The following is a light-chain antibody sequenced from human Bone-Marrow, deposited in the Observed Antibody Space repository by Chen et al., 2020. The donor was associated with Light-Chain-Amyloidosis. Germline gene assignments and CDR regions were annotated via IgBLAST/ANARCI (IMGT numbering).Light chain of an antibody. J-gene: IGKJ4*02. CDR3: QQSYSLPLT. CDR2: LAS. CDR1: HHIENY. Sequence: DIRMTQSPSSLSASVGDKITISCRTSHHIENYLNWYQQKPGTAPKLPIFLASRLQSGVPSRFSGRGSGTSFTLTIDNLQPEDFATYYCQQSYSLPLTFGGGTKV. V-gene: IGKV1-39*01.